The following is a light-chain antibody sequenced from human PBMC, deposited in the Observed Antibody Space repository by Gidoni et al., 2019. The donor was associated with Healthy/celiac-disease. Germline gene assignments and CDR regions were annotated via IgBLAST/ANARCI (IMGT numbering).Light chain of an antibody. Sequence: DIQMTQSPSSLSASVGDRVTITCRPSQSISTYLNWYQQKPGKAPKLLIYAASSLQSGVPSRFSCSGSWTDFTLTISSLQPEDFATYYCQQSYSTLPTFXPXTKVEIK. J-gene: IGKJ1*01. CDR1: QSISTY. CDR2: AAS. CDR3: QQSYSTLPT. V-gene: IGKV1-39*01.